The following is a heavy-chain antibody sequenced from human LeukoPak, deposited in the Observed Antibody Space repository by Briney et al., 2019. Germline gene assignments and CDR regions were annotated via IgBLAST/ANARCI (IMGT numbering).Heavy chain of an antibody. D-gene: IGHD6-6*01. CDR2: ISAYNGNT. CDR3: ARDLPKGWSYSSSSGWFDP. J-gene: IGHJ5*02. CDR1: GYTFISYG. V-gene: IGHV1-18*01. Sequence: GASVKVSCKASGYTFISYGISWVRQAPGQGLEWMGWISAYNGNTNYAQKLQGRVTMTTDTSTSTAYMELRSLRSDDTAVYYCARDLPKGWSYSSSSGWFDPWGQGTLVTVSS.